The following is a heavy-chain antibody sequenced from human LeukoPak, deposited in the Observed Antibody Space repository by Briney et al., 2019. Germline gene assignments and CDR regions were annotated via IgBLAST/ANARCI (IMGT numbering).Heavy chain of an antibody. CDR1: GFTFNNYH. CDR2: ISSSGADT. V-gene: IGHV3-23*01. J-gene: IGHJ4*02. D-gene: IGHD4-17*01. Sequence: GGSLRLSCAASGFTFNNYHMSWVRQSPGKGLEWVAAISSSGADTYYAESVKGRFTISRDNSKSTLFLQMSSLRAEDTAVYYCAKEIFYGDQTSLDYWGQGTLVTVSS. CDR3: AKEIFYGDQTSLDY.